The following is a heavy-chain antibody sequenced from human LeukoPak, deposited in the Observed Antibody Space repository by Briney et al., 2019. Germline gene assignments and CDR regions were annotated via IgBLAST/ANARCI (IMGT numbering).Heavy chain of an antibody. V-gene: IGHV6-1*01. D-gene: IGHD2-2*01. Sequence: SQTLPLTCDISGDSVSSDNVAWNWIRQSPSRGLEWLGRTYYRSQWLQQYGVSVKGRVTINPDTSKNQISLQLNSVTPDDTAIYYCARWIHATRGLDYWGQGTLVTVSS. CDR1: GDSVSSDNVA. J-gene: IGHJ4*02. CDR2: TYYRSQWLQ. CDR3: ARWIHATRGLDY.